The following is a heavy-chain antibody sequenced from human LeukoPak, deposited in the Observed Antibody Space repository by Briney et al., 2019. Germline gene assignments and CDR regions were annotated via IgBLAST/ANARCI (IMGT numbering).Heavy chain of an antibody. CDR1: GYTFTNYG. CDR3: ARDRRYSGNYDFDR. D-gene: IGHD3-16*01. V-gene: IGHV1-18*01. J-gene: IGHJ4*02. CDR2: ISAYNGNT. Sequence: ASVKVSCKDSGYTFTNYGVSWVRQAPGRGLEWMGWISAYNGNTNYAQKVQGRITMTTETSTSTAYMELRSLRSDDTAVYYCARDRRYSGNYDFDRWGQGTQVTVSS.